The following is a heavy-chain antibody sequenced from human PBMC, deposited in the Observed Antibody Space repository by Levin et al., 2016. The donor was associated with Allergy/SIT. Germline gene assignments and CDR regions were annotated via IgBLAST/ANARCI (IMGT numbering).Heavy chain of an antibody. Sequence: GGSLRLSCAASGFTFSSYAMSWVRQAPGKGLEWVSAISGSGGSTYYADSVKGRFTISRDNSKNTLYLQMNSLRTEDTAVYYCALQLVIMFDYWGQGTLVTVSS. CDR3: ALQLVIMFDY. CDR2: ISGSGGST. CDR1: GFTFSSYA. D-gene: IGHD6-6*01. V-gene: IGHV3-23*01. J-gene: IGHJ4*02.